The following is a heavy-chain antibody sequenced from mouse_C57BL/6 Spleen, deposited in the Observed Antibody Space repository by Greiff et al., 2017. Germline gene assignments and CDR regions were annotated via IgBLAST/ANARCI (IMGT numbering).Heavy chain of an antibody. CDR2: INPNNGGT. Sequence: VQLQQSGPELVKPGASVKMSCKASGYTFTDYNMHWVKQSHGKSLEWIGYINPNNGGTSYNQKFKGKATLTVNKSSSTAYMELRSLTSEDSAVYYCARWDDYDTWFAYWGQGTLVTVSA. CDR1: GYTFTDYN. D-gene: IGHD2-4*01. V-gene: IGHV1-22*01. CDR3: ARWDDYDTWFAY. J-gene: IGHJ3*01.